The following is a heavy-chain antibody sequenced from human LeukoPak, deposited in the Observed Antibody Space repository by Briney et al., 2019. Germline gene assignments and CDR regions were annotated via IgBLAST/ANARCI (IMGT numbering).Heavy chain of an antibody. CDR1: GFTFSSYS. CDR3: AKGQPWVVPAAPFDY. V-gene: IGHV3-23*01. CDR2: ISGSGGST. Sequence: GGSLRLSCAASGFTFSSYSMTWVRQAPGKGLEWVSAISGSGGSTYYADSVKGRFTISRDNSKNTLYLQMNSLRAEDTAVYYCAKGQPWVVPAAPFDYWGQGTLVTVSS. D-gene: IGHD2-2*01. J-gene: IGHJ4*02.